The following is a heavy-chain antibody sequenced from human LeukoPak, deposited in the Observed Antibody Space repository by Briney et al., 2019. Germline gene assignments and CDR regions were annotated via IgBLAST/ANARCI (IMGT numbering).Heavy chain of an antibody. J-gene: IGHJ4*01. V-gene: IGHV1-2*02. Sequence: ASVKVSCKASGYPFTTYYIHWVRQAPGQGLEWMGWINPNSGYTKSAQKFQGRVTMTRDTSISAAYMELSRLTSDDTAVYYCARGPDSGSYFPYDYWGHGTLVPVSS. CDR3: ARGPDSGSYFPYDY. CDR1: GYPFTTYY. D-gene: IGHD1-26*01. CDR2: INPNSGYT.